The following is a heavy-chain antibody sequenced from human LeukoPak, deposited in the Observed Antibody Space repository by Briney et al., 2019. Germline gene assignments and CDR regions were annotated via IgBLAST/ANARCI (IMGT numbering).Heavy chain of an antibody. CDR1: GFTVSSSY. CDR2: IYSGGRI. D-gene: IGHD6-13*01. J-gene: IGHJ4*02. V-gene: IGHV3-53*01. Sequence: GGSLRLSCAASGFTVSSSYVTWLRQAPGKGLEWVSVIYSGGRIYYADSVKGRFTISRDNSKNTLYLQMNSLRAEDTAVYYCAKDSKYGYYFDYWGQGTLVTVSS. CDR3: AKDSKYGYYFDY.